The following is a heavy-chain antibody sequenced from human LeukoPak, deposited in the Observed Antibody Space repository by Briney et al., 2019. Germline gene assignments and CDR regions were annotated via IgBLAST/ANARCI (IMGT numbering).Heavy chain of an antibody. V-gene: IGHV4-34*01. CDR1: GGSFSGYY. Sequence: SETLSLTCAVYGGSFSGYYWSWIRQPPGEGLEWIGEINHSGSTNYNPSLKSRVTISVDTSKNQFSLKLSSVTAADTAVYYCARHDVEAVAGTAVSNYFDYWGQGTLVTVSS. CDR2: INHSGST. J-gene: IGHJ4*02. D-gene: IGHD6-19*01. CDR3: ARHDVEAVAGTAVSNYFDY.